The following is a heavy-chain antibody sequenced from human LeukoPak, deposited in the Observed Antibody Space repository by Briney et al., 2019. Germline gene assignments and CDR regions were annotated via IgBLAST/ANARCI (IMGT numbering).Heavy chain of an antibody. J-gene: IGHJ5*02. CDR3: ATGGYCSGGTCYGAGWFDP. D-gene: IGHD2-15*01. CDR1: GFTFSRYN. CDR2: ISSRGSTI. V-gene: IGHV3-48*01. Sequence: PGGSLRPSCAASGFTFSRYNTNWVRQAPGKGLEWISYISSRGSTIYYADSVKGRFTISRDNAKNSLYLQMNSLRADDTAVYYCATGGYCSGGTCYGAGWFDPWGQGTLVTVSS.